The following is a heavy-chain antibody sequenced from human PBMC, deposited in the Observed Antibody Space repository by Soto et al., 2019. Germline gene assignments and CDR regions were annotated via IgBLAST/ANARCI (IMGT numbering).Heavy chain of an antibody. CDR3: ARENEGRYSYGYNVYYYGMDV. J-gene: IGHJ6*02. D-gene: IGHD5-18*01. Sequence: QPGGSLRLSCAASGFTFGNYWMHWVRQAPGKGLEWVSRMNSDGSTTNYADPVKGRFTISRDNAKNSLYLQMNSLRAEDTAVYYCARENEGRYSYGYNVYYYGMDVWGQGTTVTVSS. CDR2: MNSDGSTT. CDR1: GFTFGNYW. V-gene: IGHV3-74*01.